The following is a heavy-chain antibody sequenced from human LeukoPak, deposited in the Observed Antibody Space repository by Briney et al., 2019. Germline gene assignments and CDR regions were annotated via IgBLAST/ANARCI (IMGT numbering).Heavy chain of an antibody. Sequence: GGSLRLSCAASGFTFSSYWMSWVRQAPGKGLEWVAIIKQDGSEKYYVDSVKGRFTISRDNAKNSLYLQMNSLRAEDTAVYYCARRARYYDSSGYTPWGQGTLVTVSS. J-gene: IGHJ4*02. CDR1: GFTFSSYW. V-gene: IGHV3-7*01. D-gene: IGHD3-22*01. CDR2: IKQDGSEK. CDR3: ARRARYYDSSGYTP.